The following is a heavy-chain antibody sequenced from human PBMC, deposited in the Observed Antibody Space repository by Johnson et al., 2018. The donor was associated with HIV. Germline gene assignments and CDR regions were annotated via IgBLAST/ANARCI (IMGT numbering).Heavy chain of an antibody. Sequence: VQLVESGGGLVQPGGSLRLSCAASGFTFSSYWMSWVRQAPGKGLEWVANIKQDGSEKYYVDSVTGRFTISRDNAKNSLYLQMNSLRAEDTAVYYCARADVMSSGWSGDAFDIWGQGTMVTVSS. CDR1: GFTFSSYW. CDR3: ARADVMSSGWSGDAFDI. D-gene: IGHD6-19*01. V-gene: IGHV3-7*01. CDR2: IKQDGSEK. J-gene: IGHJ3*02.